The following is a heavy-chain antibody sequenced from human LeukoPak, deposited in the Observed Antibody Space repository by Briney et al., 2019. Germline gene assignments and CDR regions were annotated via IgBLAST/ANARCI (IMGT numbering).Heavy chain of an antibody. D-gene: IGHD2-15*01. CDR2: ITLDGSKT. CDR3: ARVSTGSSSYDY. CDR1: GFTVSRYW. V-gene: IGHV3-74*01. J-gene: IGHJ4*02. Sequence: GGSLSFSCAASGFTVSRYWMLWVRQAPGKGLVWVSRITLDGSKTNYADSVKGRFTISRDNAKNTVYLQMSSLRADDTAVYYCARVSTGSSSYDYWGQGTLVTVSS.